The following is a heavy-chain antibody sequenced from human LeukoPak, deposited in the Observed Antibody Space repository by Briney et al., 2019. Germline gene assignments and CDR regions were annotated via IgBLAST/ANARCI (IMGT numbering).Heavy chain of an antibody. CDR3: ARGAAAYSIDY. V-gene: IGHV3-11*01. D-gene: IGHD6-25*01. Sequence: GSLRLSCAASGFTFSDYYMSWIRQAPGKGLEWISYISSSGSTIYYVDSVKGRFTISRNNAKNSLYLQMNSLRAEDTAVYYCARGAAAYSIDYWGQGTLVTVSS. J-gene: IGHJ4*02. CDR2: ISSSGSTI. CDR1: GFTFSDYY.